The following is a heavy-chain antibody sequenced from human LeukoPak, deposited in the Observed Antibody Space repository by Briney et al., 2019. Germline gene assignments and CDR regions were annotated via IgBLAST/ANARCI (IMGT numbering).Heavy chain of an antibody. Sequence: PGGSLRLSCAASGFTFSSYWMHWVRQAPGKGLEWVAFIRYDGSNKYYAESVKGRFTISRDNAKKSMYLQMNSLRAEDTAFYYCARDLDDSSGVDYWGQGTLVTVSS. CDR1: GFTFSSYW. J-gene: IGHJ4*02. CDR2: IRYDGSNK. CDR3: ARDLDDSSGVDY. V-gene: IGHV3-30*02. D-gene: IGHD3-22*01.